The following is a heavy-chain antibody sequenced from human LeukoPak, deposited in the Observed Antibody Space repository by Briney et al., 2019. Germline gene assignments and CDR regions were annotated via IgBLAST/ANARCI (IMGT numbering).Heavy chain of an antibody. CDR1: GGSIGSSSYY. CDR2: IYYSGST. V-gene: IGHV4-39*01. CDR3: ARHYSGYSYGYPFDY. Sequence: SETLSLTCTVSGGSIGSSSYYWGWIRQPPGKGLEWIGSIYYSGSTYYNPSLKSRVTISVDTSKNQFSLKLSSVTAADTAVYYCARHYSGYSYGYPFDYWGQGTLVTVSS. D-gene: IGHD5-18*01. J-gene: IGHJ4*02.